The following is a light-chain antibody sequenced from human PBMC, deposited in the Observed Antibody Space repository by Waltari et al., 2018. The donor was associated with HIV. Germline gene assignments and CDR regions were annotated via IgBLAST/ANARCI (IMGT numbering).Light chain of an antibody. J-gene: IGLJ3*02. V-gene: IGLV5-45*03. CDR2: SHSDSVK. CDR1: SGVNVGNYR. CDR3: MIWYGNSWV. Sequence: QAVLTQPSSLSASPGASASLTCTLRSGVNVGNYRIYCSQQKPGSPPRYLLRSHSDSVKQLGSGVPSRFSGSTEVPANAGNLVIAGLQSEDEADYYCMIWYGNSWVFGGGTRLTVL.